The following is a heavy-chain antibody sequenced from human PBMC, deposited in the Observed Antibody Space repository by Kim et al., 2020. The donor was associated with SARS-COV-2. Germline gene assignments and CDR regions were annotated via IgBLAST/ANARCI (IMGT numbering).Heavy chain of an antibody. V-gene: IGHV3-33*01. CDR3: ARDLVLGTRPAAMAFSLGDSGY. J-gene: IGHJ4*02. D-gene: IGHD2-2*01. CDR2: IWYDGSNK. Sequence: GGSLRLSCAASGFTFSSYGMHWVRQAPGKGLEWVAVIWYDGSNKYYADSVKGRFTISRDNSKNTLYLQMNSLRAEDTAVYYCARDLVLGTRPAAMAFSLGDSGYWGQGTLVTVSS. CDR1: GFTFSSYG.